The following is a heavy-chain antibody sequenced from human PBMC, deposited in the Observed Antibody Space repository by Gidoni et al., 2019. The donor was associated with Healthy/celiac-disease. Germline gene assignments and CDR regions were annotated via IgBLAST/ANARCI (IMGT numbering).Heavy chain of an antibody. J-gene: IGHJ4*02. Sequence: EVQLVESGGGLVQPGGSLRLSCAASGFTFSSYEMNWVRQAPGKGLEWVSYISSSGSTIYYADSVKGRFTISRDNAKNSLYLQMNSLRAEDTAVYYCARAPNYYDSSGYYWGQGTLVTVSS. D-gene: IGHD3-22*01. CDR3: ARAPNYYDSSGYY. CDR2: ISSSGSTI. CDR1: GFTFSSYE. V-gene: IGHV3-48*03.